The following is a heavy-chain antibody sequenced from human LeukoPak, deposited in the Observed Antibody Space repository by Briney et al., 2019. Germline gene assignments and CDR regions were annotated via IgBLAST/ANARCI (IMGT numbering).Heavy chain of an antibody. Sequence: SETLSLTCAASGGSISSGGYSWSWIRQPPGKGLEWIGYIYHSGSTYYNPSLKSRVTISVDRSNNQFSLKLSSVTAADTAVYYCASSSSYYYGSGISFWGQGTLVTVSS. CDR1: GGSISSGGYS. CDR3: ASSSSYYYGSGISF. D-gene: IGHD3-10*01. V-gene: IGHV4-30-2*01. J-gene: IGHJ4*02. CDR2: IYHSGST.